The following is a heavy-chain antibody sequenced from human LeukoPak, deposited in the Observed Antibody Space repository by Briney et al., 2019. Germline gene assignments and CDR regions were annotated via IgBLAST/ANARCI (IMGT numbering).Heavy chain of an antibody. CDR2: INHSGST. V-gene: IGHV4-34*01. CDR3: ARGDTYGSYFDL. J-gene: IGHJ2*01. Sequence: SETLTLTCTVYGGSFSDYYWSWIRQPPAKGLEWIGEINHSGSTNYNPSLKSRVTISTDTPENQFSLKVTSVTAADTAVYYSARGDTYGSYFDLWGRGTLVSVSS. CDR1: GGSFSDYY. D-gene: IGHD3-10*01.